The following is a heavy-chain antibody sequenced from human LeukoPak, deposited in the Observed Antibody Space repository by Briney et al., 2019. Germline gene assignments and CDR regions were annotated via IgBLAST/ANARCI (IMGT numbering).Heavy chain of an antibody. Sequence: PSETLSLTRAVYGGSFSVYYWSWIRDPPGKGLEWSVEINHSGSTNYNPSLKSRITISVDTSKNQFSLKLSSVTAADTAVYYCARGDGPMVRGVNEFDYWGQGTLVTVSS. D-gene: IGHD3-10*01. CDR3: ARGDGPMVRGVNEFDY. CDR2: INHSGST. V-gene: IGHV4-34*01. CDR1: GGSFSVYY. J-gene: IGHJ4*02.